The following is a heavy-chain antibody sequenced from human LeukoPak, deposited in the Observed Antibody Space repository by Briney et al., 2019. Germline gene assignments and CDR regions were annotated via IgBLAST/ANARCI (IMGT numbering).Heavy chain of an antibody. CDR2: IRYDGSNK. J-gene: IGHJ6*03. CDR3: AKGSKEVLFTRDHYMDV. Sequence: GGSLRLSCAVSGFTFSSHAMHWVRQAPGKGLEWVAFIRYDGSNKYYADSVKGRFTISRDNSKNTLYLQMNSLRAEDTAVYYCAKGSKEVLFTRDHYMDVWGKGTTVTISS. D-gene: IGHD3-3*01. V-gene: IGHV3-30*02. CDR1: GFTFSSHA.